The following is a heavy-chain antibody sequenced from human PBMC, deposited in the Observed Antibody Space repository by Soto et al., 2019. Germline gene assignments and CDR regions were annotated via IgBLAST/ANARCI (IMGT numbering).Heavy chain of an antibody. V-gene: IGHV3-9*01. J-gene: IGHJ3*02. CDR3: AKAFEYSSSGGAFDI. Sequence: GGSLRLSCAASGFTFDDYAMHWVRQAPGKGLEWVSGISWNSGSIGYADSMKGRFTISRDNAKNSLYLQMNSLRAEDTALYYCAKAFEYSSSGGAFDIWGQGTMVTVSS. CDR2: ISWNSGSI. CDR1: GFTFDDYA. D-gene: IGHD6-6*01.